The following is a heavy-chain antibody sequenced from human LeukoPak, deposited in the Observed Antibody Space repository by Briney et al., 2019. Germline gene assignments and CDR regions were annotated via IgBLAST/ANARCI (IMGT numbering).Heavy chain of an antibody. V-gene: IGHV3-23*01. CDR2: ISGSGGST. CDR1: GFTFSSYA. D-gene: IGHD3-10*01. J-gene: IGHJ4*02. Sequence: PGGSLRLSCAASGFTFSSYAMSWVRQAPGKGLEWVSAISGSGGSTYYADSVKGRFTISRDNSKNTLYLQMNSLRAEDTAVHYCAKRGRWFGELPFDYWGQGTLVTVSS. CDR3: AKRGRWFGELPFDY.